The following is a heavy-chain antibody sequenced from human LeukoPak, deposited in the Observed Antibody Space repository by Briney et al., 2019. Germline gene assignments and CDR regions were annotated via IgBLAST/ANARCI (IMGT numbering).Heavy chain of an antibody. D-gene: IGHD3-22*01. J-gene: IGHJ4*02. CDR1: GGTFSSYA. Sequence: GASVKVSCKASGGTFSSYAISWVRQAPGQGLEWMGGIIPIFGTANYAQKVQGRVTITTDESTSTAYMELSSLRSEDTAVYYCARPKYYYDSSGYYLYYFDYWGQGTLVTVSS. CDR3: ARPKYYYDSSGYYLYYFDY. V-gene: IGHV1-69*05. CDR2: IIPIFGTA.